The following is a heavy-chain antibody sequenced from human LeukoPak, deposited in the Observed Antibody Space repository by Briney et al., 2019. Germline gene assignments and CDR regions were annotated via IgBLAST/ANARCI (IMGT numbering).Heavy chain of an antibody. CDR2: INPNTGDT. CDR1: GYPFTGYY. Sequence: ASVKVSCKASGYPFTGYYMHWVRQAPGQGLEWMGWINPNTGDTNYAQKLQGRVTMTTDTSTSTAYMELRSLRSDDTAVYYCARDWDIVATSPAHWGQGTLVTVSS. D-gene: IGHD5-12*01. V-gene: IGHV1-2*02. J-gene: IGHJ4*02. CDR3: ARDWDIVATSPAH.